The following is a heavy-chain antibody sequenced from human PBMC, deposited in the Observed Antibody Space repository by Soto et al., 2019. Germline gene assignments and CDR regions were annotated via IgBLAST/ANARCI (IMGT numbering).Heavy chain of an antibody. J-gene: IGHJ3*02. V-gene: IGHV1-18*01. Sequence: QAQLVKSGGEVKKPGASVKVSCKASGYTFTSYGVTWVRQAPGQGLEWMGWISGYNGNTNYAQKFQGRVTMTTDTSTNTGYMELRSLRSDDTAVYYCAREIPTTVTSFAFDMWGQGTMVTVSS. CDR1: GYTFTSYG. D-gene: IGHD4-17*01. CDR3: AREIPTTVTSFAFDM. CDR2: ISGYNGNT.